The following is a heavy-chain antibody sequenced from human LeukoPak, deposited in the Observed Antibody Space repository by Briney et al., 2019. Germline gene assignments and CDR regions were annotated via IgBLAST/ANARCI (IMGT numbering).Heavy chain of an antibody. CDR3: ARLRGGGHLGPYDTFDI. Sequence: SVKVSCKASGATFTIYTISWVRQAPAQGLAWVGRIIPILGIANYAQKFQGRVTITADKSTSTAYMELSSMRSEDTAVYYCARLRGGGHLGPYDTFDIWGQGTMVTVSS. CDR2: IIPILGIA. V-gene: IGHV1-69*02. D-gene: IGHD4-23*01. CDR1: GATFTIYT. J-gene: IGHJ3*02.